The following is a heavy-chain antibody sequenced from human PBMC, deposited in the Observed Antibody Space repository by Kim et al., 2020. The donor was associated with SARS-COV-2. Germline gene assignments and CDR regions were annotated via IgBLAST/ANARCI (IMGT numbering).Heavy chain of an antibody. V-gene: IGHV4-34*01. CDR3: ARGAAAGLYYYYGMDV. D-gene: IGHD6-13*01. J-gene: IGHJ6*02. Sequence: SLKSRVTISVDTSKNQFSLKLSSVTAADTAVYYCARGAAAGLYYYYGMDVWGQGTTVTVSS.